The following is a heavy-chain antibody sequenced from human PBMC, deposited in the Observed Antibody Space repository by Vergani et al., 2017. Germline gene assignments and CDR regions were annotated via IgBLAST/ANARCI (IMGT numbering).Heavy chain of an antibody. Sequence: QVQLQQWGGGLLKPSETLSLTCVVNGGSFTSYYWTWIRQSPGEGLEWVGDIDHTGRPDYNPSLKSRLTMSVDKSRNQFSLTLNSVTATDTAIYFCARVNTETNGHLYYYYYMDVWGQGILVTVAS. CDR2: IDHTGRP. CDR3: ARVNTETNGHLYYYYYMDV. J-gene: IGHJ6*03. V-gene: IGHV4-34*01. CDR1: GGSFTSYY. D-gene: IGHD4-11*01.